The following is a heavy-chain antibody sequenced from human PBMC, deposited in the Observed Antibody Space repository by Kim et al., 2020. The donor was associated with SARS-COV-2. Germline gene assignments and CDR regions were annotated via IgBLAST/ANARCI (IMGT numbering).Heavy chain of an antibody. V-gene: IGHV1-58*01. CDR1: GFTFTSSA. CDR2: IVVGSGNT. CDR3: AAGPELTDAFDI. Sequence: SVKVSCKASGFTFTSSAVQWVRQARGQRLEWIGWIVVGSGNTNYAQKFQERVTITRDMSTSTAYMELSSLRSEDTAVYYCAAGPELTDAFDIWGQGTMFTVSS. D-gene: IGHD1-26*01. J-gene: IGHJ3*02.